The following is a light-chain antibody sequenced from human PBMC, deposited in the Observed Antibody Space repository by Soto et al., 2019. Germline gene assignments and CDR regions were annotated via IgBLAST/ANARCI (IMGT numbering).Light chain of an antibody. J-gene: IGLJ1*01. CDR3: QSYDTSLSAPYV. Sequence: QCVLTQAPSVSGAPGQRVTIPCTGSSSNIGAGYDVHWYQKVPGTAPKLLIYGNNNRPSGVPDRFSGSKSGTSASLAITGLQAEDEADYYCQSYDTSLSAPYVFGTGTKVTVL. CDR1: SSNIGAGYD. V-gene: IGLV1-40*01. CDR2: GNN.